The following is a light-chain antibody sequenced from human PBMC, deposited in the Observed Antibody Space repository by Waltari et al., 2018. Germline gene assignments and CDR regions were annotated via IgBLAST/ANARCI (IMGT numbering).Light chain of an antibody. CDR1: QSLRTAY. Sequence: DIVLPQSPGTVSLSPGERATLSCRASQSLRTAYLAWYQQKPGQTPRLLIYGASNRVPGVPGRFSGGGSGTDFTLTIDRLDPEDFAVYYCQQYAASAYSFGQGTKVEIK. CDR3: QQYAASAYS. V-gene: IGKV3-20*01. J-gene: IGKJ2*03. CDR2: GAS.